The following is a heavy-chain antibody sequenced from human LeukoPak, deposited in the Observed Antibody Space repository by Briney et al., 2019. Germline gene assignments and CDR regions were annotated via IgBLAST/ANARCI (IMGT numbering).Heavy chain of an antibody. J-gene: IGHJ4*02. Sequence: SETLSLTCTVSGGSISSGGSIGSFYWSWIRQPAGKGLEWIGYIYYSGSTYYNPSLKSRVTISVDTSKNQFSLKLSSVTAADTAVYYCARANGSGPIRYWGQGTLVTVSS. CDR3: ARANGSGPIRY. CDR1: GGSISSGGSIGSFY. V-gene: IGHV4-30-4*08. D-gene: IGHD3-10*01. CDR2: IYYSGST.